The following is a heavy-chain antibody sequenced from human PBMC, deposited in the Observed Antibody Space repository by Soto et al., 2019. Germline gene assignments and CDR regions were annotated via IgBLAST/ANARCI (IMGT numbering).Heavy chain of an antibody. J-gene: IGHJ4*01. CDR2: TSAYSGNT. CDR3: ARVVKAGDYGDYGRYYFDY. D-gene: IGHD4-17*01. CDR1: GYTFTTYG. Sequence: QVQLVQSGAEVKKPGASVKVSCKASGYTFTTYGITWVRQAPGQGVEWMGWTSAYSGNTNYAQKLQGRLTVTTYTSTNTAYMDLRSLRSDDTAVYYCARVVKAGDYGDYGRYYFDYWGHGTLVTVSS. V-gene: IGHV1-18*04.